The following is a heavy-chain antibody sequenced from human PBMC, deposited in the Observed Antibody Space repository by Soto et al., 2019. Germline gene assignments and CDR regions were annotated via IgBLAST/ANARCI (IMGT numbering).Heavy chain of an antibody. CDR3: ANTQAATGGLDD. CDR2: IYYSGST. D-gene: IGHD1-26*01. J-gene: IGHJ4*02. CDR1: GGSISSYY. V-gene: IGHV4-59*01. Sequence: SETLYLTCTVSGGSISSYYWSWIRQPPGKGLEWIGYIYYSGSTNYNPSLKSRVTISVDASKNQFSLKLSSVTAADTAVYYCANTQAATGGLDDCGERTLATVS.